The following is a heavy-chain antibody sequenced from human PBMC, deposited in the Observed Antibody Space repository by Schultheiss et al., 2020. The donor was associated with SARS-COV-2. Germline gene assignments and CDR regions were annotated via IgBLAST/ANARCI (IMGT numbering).Heavy chain of an antibody. D-gene: IGHD4-23*01. CDR3: ARGLTTVVTPFDY. CDR1: GGSISSNY. J-gene: IGHJ4*02. CDR2: TSYSGST. Sequence: SETLSLTCTVSGGSISSNYWSWIRQSPGKGLEWIGYTSYSGSTTYNPSLKSRVTISVDTSKTQFSLKLSSVTAADTAVYYCARGLTTVVTPFDYWGQGTLVTVSS. V-gene: IGHV4-59*01.